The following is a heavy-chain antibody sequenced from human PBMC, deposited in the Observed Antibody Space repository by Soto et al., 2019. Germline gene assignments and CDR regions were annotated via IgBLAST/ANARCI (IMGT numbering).Heavy chain of an antibody. Sequence: PGGSQRLSCAASRFTFASYWMTWVRRAPGKGLEWVANINQNGNEKNYVDSVKGRFTISRDNSKNTLYLQMNSLRAEDTAVYYCANTGYCSSTSCYAGFDYWGQGTLVTVSS. CDR1: RFTFASYW. J-gene: IGHJ4*02. CDR3: ANTGYCSSTSCYAGFDY. CDR2: INQNGNEK. V-gene: IGHV3-7*05. D-gene: IGHD2-2*01.